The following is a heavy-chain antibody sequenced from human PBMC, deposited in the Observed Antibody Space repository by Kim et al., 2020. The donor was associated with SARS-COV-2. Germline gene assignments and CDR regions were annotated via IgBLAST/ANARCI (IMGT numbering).Heavy chain of an antibody. CDR1: GGSISSYY. V-gene: IGHV4-59*13. CDR2: IYYSGST. D-gene: IGHD3-9*01. Sequence: SETLSLTCTVSGGSISSYYWSWIRQPPGKGLEWIGYIYYSGSTNYNPSLKSRVTISVDTSKNQFSLKLSSVTAADTAVYYCARVGHHQTYYDILTGYYNIGYYFDYWGQGTLVTVSS. J-gene: IGHJ4*02. CDR3: ARVGHHQTYYDILTGYYNIGYYFDY.